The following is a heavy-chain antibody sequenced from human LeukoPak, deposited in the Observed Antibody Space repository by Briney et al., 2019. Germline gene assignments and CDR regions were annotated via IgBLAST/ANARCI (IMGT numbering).Heavy chain of an antibody. CDR3: ATYRQVLLPFES. J-gene: IGHJ4*02. V-gene: IGHV3-23*01. D-gene: IGHD2-8*02. CDR2: IGSSGDIT. CDR1: GFTFSSYA. Sequence: QSGGSLRLSCAASGFTFSSYAMSWVRQAPGMGLEWVSSIGSSGDITYYADSVKGRFTISRDNSKSTLSLQMNSLRAEDTAIYYCATYRQVLLPFESWGQGTLVTVSS.